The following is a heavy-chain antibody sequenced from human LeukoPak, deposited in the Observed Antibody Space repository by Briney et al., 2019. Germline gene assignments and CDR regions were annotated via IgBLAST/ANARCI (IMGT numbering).Heavy chain of an antibody. V-gene: IGHV1-2*02. CDR1: GYTFTGYS. Sequence: ASVKVSCKASGYTFTGYSMHWVRQASGQGLEWMGWINPKNGGTNYAQKFQGRVTMTRDTSISAAYMVLSRLRSDDTAVYYCVRDHYVSGNYVLDDYWGQGTLVTVSS. J-gene: IGHJ4*02. CDR3: VRDHYVSGNYVLDDY. D-gene: IGHD3-16*01. CDR2: INPKNGGT.